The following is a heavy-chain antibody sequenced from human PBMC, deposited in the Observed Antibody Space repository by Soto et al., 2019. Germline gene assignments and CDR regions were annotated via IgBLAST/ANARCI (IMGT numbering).Heavy chain of an antibody. D-gene: IGHD2-15*01. CDR2: IYYSGST. J-gene: IGHJ6*02. Sequence: QVQLQEAGPGLVKPSQTLSLTCNVSGGSISSGGYYWSWIRQHPGKGLEWIGYIYYSGSTYYNPYRKSRVTIAVDTSKNQFSLKLSSVTAADTAVYYCARDAATVHYGMDVWGQGTTVTVSS. CDR1: GGSISSGGYY. CDR3: ARDAATVHYGMDV. V-gene: IGHV4-31*03.